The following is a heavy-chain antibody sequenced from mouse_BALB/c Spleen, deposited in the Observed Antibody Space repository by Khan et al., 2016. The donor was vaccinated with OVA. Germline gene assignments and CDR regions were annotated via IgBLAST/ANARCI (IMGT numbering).Heavy chain of an antibody. D-gene: IGHD1-3*01. J-gene: IGHJ3*01. V-gene: IGHV5-6*01. CDR1: GFTFSTYA. Sequence: EVQLVESGGDLVQPGGSLKLSCAASGFTFSTYAMPWVRQPPDKRLEWVANINSGSYYTYYSDTVKGRFTISRNNAKNTLFLQMSSLKSEDTAIDSCASNLHWSFADWGQGTLVTVSA. CDR2: INSGSYYT. CDR3: ASNLHWSFAD.